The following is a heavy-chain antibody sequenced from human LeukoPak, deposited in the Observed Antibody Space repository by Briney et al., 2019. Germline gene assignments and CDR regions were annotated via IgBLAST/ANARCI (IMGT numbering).Heavy chain of an antibody. Sequence: GGSLRLSCAASGFTFSSYGMHWVRQAPGKGLEWVAVISYDGSNKYYADSVKGRFTVSRDNSKNTLYLQMNSLRAEDTAVYYCAKGGDTVTAHIDYWGQGTLVTVSS. CDR2: ISYDGSNK. CDR1: GFTFSSYG. CDR3: AKGGDTVTAHIDY. V-gene: IGHV3-30*18. D-gene: IGHD2-21*02. J-gene: IGHJ4*02.